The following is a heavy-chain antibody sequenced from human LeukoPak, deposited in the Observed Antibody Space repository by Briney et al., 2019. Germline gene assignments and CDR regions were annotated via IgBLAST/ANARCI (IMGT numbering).Heavy chain of an antibody. CDR2: INHSGST. Sequence: SETLSLTCAVYGGSFSGYYWSWIRQPPGKGLEWIGEINHSGSTNYNPSLKSRVTISVDTSKNQFSLKLSSVTAADTAVYYCARDRYCSGGSCYSKYYYYYYMDVWGKGTTVTISS. V-gene: IGHV4-34*01. J-gene: IGHJ6*03. CDR3: ARDRYCSGGSCYSKYYYYYYMDV. D-gene: IGHD2-15*01. CDR1: GGSFSGYY.